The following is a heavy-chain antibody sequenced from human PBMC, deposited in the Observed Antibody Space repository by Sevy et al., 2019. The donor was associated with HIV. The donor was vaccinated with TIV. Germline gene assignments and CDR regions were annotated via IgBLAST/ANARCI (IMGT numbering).Heavy chain of an antibody. CDR2: IYPGGSDT. V-gene: IGHV5-51*01. J-gene: IGHJ3*02. Sequence: GESLKISCKGSGYSFTSYWIGWVRQMPGKGLEWMGIIYPGGSDTRYSPSFQGQVTISADKSISTAYLQWSSQKASDTAMYYCAGGPFYDFWSGYSYDAFDIWGQGTMVTVSS. D-gene: IGHD3-3*01. CDR1: GYSFTSYW. CDR3: AGGPFYDFWSGYSYDAFDI.